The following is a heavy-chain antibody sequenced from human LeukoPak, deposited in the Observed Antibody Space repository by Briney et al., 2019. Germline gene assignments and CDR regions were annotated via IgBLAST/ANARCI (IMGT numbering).Heavy chain of an antibody. Sequence: SETLSLTCTVSGGSISSYYWSWIRQPPGKGLEWIGYIYYSGSTNCNPSLKSRVTISVDTSKNQFSLKLSSVSAADTAVYYCARAVRDRKYGYAFDIWGQGTMVTVSS. V-gene: IGHV4-59*01. CDR2: IYYSGST. CDR3: ARAVRDRKYGYAFDI. D-gene: IGHD4-17*01. J-gene: IGHJ3*02. CDR1: GGSISSYY.